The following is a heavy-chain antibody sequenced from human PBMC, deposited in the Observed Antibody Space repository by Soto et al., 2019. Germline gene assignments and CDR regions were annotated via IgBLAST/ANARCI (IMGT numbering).Heavy chain of an antibody. J-gene: IGHJ4*02. Sequence: GGSLRLSCAASGFTFRSYWMSWVRQAPGKGLEWVANIKQDGSEKYYVDSVKGRFTISRDNAKNSLYLQMNSLRAEDTAVYYCARDLLYYGSGSYYNRSDYWGQGTLVTVSS. V-gene: IGHV3-7*05. CDR2: IKQDGSEK. CDR1: GFTFRSYW. D-gene: IGHD3-10*01. CDR3: ARDLLYYGSGSYYNRSDY.